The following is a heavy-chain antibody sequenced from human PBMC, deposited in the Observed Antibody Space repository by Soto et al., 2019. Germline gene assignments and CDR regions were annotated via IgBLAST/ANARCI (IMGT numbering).Heavy chain of an antibody. CDR1: GFTFSSSD. Sequence: EVQLLESGGGLVRPGGSLRLSCAASGFTFSSSDMSWVRQAPGKGLEWVSSVTTAGVPTDNADSVKGRFTISRDNSNNSLYLHMNSLSAEDRAVDYCARGGGGDHGYWGQGTLVAVSS. V-gene: IGHV3-23*01. CDR3: ARGGGGDHGY. CDR2: VTTAGVPT. D-gene: IGHD2-21*02. J-gene: IGHJ4*02.